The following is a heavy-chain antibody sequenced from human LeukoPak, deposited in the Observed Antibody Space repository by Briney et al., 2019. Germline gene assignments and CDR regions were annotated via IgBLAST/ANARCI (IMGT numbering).Heavy chain of an antibody. CDR1: GFTFSSYA. D-gene: IGHD3-22*01. V-gene: IGHV3-23*01. Sequence: TGGSLTLSCAASGFTFSSYAMSWVRHAPGKGLEWVSAIGGSGGSTYYADSVKSRFTISRDNSKNTLYLQMNSLRAEDTAVYYCAKDPRSYYDSSGYYVDAFDIRVQGTMVTVCS. CDR2: IGGSGGST. CDR3: AKDPRSYYDSSGYYVDAFDI. J-gene: IGHJ3*02.